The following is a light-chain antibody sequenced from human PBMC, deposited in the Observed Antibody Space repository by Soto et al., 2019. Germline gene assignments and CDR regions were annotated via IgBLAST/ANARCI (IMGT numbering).Light chain of an antibody. CDR1: QSVSSSY. Sequence: EIVLTQSPGTLSLSQGESATLSCRASQSVSSSYFAWYQQKPGQAPRLLIYASSSRATGIPGRFSGGGSGTDFTLTISRLEPEDYAVYYCHQHGASPFSFGPGTKVDV. CDR2: ASS. J-gene: IGKJ3*01. CDR3: HQHGASPFS. V-gene: IGKV3-20*01.